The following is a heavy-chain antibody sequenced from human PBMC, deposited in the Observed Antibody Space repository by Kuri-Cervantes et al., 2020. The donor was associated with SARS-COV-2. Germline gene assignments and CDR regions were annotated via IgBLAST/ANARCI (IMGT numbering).Heavy chain of an antibody. Sequence: LSLTCAACGFTFSSYWMHWVRQAPGKGLVWVSRINSDGSSTSYADSVKGRFTISRNNAKNTLYLQMNSLRAEDTAVYYCASRIHPYYWGQGTLVTVSS. CDR2: INSDGSST. J-gene: IGHJ4*02. V-gene: IGHV3-74*01. CDR3: ASRIHPYY. CDR1: GFTFSSYW.